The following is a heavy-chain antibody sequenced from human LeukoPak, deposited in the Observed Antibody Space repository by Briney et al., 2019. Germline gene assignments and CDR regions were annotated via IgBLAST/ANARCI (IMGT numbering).Heavy chain of an antibody. CDR2: ISGSGGST. V-gene: IGHV3-23*01. J-gene: IGHJ5*02. D-gene: IGHD2-15*01. CDR1: GFTFSSYA. CDR3: AKARGFCSGNNCYSPFDP. Sequence: GGSLRLSCAASGFTFSSYAMNWVRQAPGKGLEWVSTISGSGGSTYYADSVKGWFTISRDNSKNTLYVQMNSLRAEDTAVYYCAKARGFCSGNNCYSPFDPWGQGTLVTVSS.